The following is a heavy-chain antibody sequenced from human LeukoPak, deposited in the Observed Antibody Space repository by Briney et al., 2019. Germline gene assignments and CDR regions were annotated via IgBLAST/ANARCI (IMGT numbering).Heavy chain of an antibody. V-gene: IGHV4-59*01. Sequence: SETLSLTCTVSGGSISSYYWSWIRQPPGKGLESIGYIYYSGSTNYNPSLNSRVTISVDTSKNQFSLRLSSVTAADTAVYYCGRSLSSAWYYFAYWGQGTLVTVSS. D-gene: IGHD6-19*01. J-gene: IGHJ4*02. CDR2: IYYSGST. CDR1: GGSISSYY. CDR3: GRSLSSAWYYFAY.